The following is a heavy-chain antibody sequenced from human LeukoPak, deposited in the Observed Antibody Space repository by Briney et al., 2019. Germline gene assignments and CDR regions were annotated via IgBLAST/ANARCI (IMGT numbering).Heavy chain of an antibody. CDR1: GFTFSDYY. CDR2: ISSSGTTI. V-gene: IGHV3-11*01. CDR3: ASGRTDIVVVPATLRNYYFDY. J-gene: IGHJ4*02. Sequence: KPGGSLRLSCAASGFTFSDYYMSWIRQAPGKGLEWVSYISSSGTTIYYADSVKGRFTISRDNAKNSLYLQMNSLRSEDTAVYYCASGRTDIVVVPATLRNYYFDYWGQGTLVTVSS. D-gene: IGHD2-2*01.